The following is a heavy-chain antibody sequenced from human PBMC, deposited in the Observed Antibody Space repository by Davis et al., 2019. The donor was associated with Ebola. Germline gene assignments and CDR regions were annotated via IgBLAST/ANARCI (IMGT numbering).Heavy chain of an antibody. V-gene: IGHV3-23*01. J-gene: IGHJ4*02. D-gene: IGHD6-6*01. Sequence: GGSLRLSCAASGFTFSSYAMSWVRQAPGKGLEWVSVISGSGTSTYYADSVKGRFTISRDNSKNLLYLQMDSLQSDDTAVYYCVRDFFEFSSSSFSDYWGQGTLVTVSS. CDR2: ISGSGTST. CDR1: GFTFSSYA. CDR3: VRDFFEFSSSSFSDY.